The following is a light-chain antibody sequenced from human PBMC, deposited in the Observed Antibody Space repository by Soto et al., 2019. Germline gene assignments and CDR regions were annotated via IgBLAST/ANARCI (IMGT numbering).Light chain of an antibody. J-gene: IGKJ4*01. V-gene: IGKV3-11*01. CDR2: DAY. Sequence: EIVLTQSPATLSLSPGGRAALSCRASQSVSSYLAWYQQKPGQAHRLLIYDAYNRATGIQARFSGSGSGTDFTLTIRSLQSEDFAVYYCKQRSSWPLTVGGGTKVDIK. CDR1: QSVSSY. CDR3: KQRSSWPLT.